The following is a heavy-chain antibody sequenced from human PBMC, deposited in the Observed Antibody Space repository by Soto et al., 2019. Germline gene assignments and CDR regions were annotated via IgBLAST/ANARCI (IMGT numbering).Heavy chain of an antibody. Sequence: QVQLQESGPGLVKPSETLSLTCTVSGGSMSSYYWSWIRQPPGKGLEWIGYIYYSGSTNYNPSLKSRVTISVATSKNQFSLKLSSVTAADTAVYYCARRGYSYGFDWFDPWVQGTLVTVSS. J-gene: IGHJ5*02. CDR3: ARRGYSYGFDWFDP. V-gene: IGHV4-59*01. D-gene: IGHD5-18*01. CDR2: IYYSGST. CDR1: GGSMSSYY.